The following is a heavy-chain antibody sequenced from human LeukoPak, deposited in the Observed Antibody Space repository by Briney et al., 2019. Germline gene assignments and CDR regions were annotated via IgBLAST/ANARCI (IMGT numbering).Heavy chain of an antibody. CDR1: GFTFSSYG. Sequence: GGSLRLSCAASGFTFSSYGMYWVRQAPGKGLEWVAVISYDGSNKYYADSVKGRFTISRDNSKNTLYLQMNSLRAEDTAVYYCAKSIAVAGTGYFDYWGQGTLVTVSS. D-gene: IGHD6-19*01. V-gene: IGHV3-30*18. CDR3: AKSIAVAGTGYFDY. J-gene: IGHJ4*02. CDR2: ISYDGSNK.